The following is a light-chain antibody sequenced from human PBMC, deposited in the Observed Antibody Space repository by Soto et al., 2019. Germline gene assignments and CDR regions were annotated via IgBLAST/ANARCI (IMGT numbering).Light chain of an antibody. V-gene: IGLV2-14*01. Sequence: QSVLTQPASVSGSPGQSITISCTGTSSDVGGYNYVSWYQQHPGKAPKLIIYYVTNRPSGVSSRFSGSKSGNTASLTISGLQAEDEADYYCSSYTGSSTPGVFGGGTKVTVL. CDR1: SSDVGGYNY. CDR3: SSYTGSSTPGV. CDR2: YVT. J-gene: IGLJ3*02.